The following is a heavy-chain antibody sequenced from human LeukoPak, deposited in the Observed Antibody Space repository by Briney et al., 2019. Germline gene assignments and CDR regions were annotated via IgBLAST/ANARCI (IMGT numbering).Heavy chain of an antibody. D-gene: IGHD1-1*01. Sequence: GGSLRLSCVASGITFSSYPMHWVRQAPGKGMEYVSAISSDGGSPYYANSVKGRFTISRDNSKNTLYLKMGSLRTEDMAVYYCARERGRNGDYDYWGQGTLVTVSS. V-gene: IGHV3-64*01. J-gene: IGHJ4*02. CDR2: ISSDGGSP. CDR3: ARERGRNGDYDY. CDR1: GITFSSYP.